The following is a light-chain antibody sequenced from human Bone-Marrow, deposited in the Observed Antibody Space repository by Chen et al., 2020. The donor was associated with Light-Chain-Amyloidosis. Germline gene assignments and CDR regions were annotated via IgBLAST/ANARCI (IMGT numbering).Light chain of an antibody. V-gene: IGLV3-21*02. CDR3: QVWDRSSDRPV. Sequence: SYVLTQPSSVSVAPGQTATIACGGNNLGSQSVHWYQQTPGQAPLLVVYDDSDRPSGIPERLSGSNSGNTATLTISRVEAGDEADYYCQVWDRSSDRPVFGGGTKLTVL. CDR1: NLGSQS. J-gene: IGLJ3*02. CDR2: DDS.